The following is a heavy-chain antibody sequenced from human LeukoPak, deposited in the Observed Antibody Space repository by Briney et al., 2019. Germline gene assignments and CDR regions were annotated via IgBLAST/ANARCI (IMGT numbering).Heavy chain of an antibody. V-gene: IGHV4-59*08. J-gene: IGHJ4*02. Sequence: PSETLSLICTVSGGSISSYYWSWIRQPPGKGLEWIGYMHHSGSINYNPSLRSRVTISGDTSKNQFSLKLSSVTAADTAVYYCARGRGSYGPYYFDYWGQGTLVTVSS. CDR2: MHHSGSI. CDR3: ARGRGSYGPYYFDY. D-gene: IGHD1-26*01. CDR1: GGSISSYY.